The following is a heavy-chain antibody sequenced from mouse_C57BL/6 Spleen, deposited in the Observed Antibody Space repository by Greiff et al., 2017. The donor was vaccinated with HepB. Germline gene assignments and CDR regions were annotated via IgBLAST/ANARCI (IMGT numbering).Heavy chain of an antibody. Sequence: EVQGVESGGGLVQPGGSLILSCAASGFTFTDYYMSWVRQPPGKALEWLGFIRNKANGYTTEYSASVKGRFTISRDNSQSILYLQMNALRAGDSATYYCARYPSRYYFDYWGQGTTLTVSS. J-gene: IGHJ2*01. CDR2: IRNKANGYTT. CDR3: ARYPSRYYFDY. V-gene: IGHV7-3*01. CDR1: GFTFTDYY.